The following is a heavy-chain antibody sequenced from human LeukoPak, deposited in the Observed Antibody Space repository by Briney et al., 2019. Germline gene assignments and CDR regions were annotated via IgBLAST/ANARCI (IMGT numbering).Heavy chain of an antibody. Sequence: QPGGSLRLSCAASGSTFSPLGMNWVRQAPGRGLEWVSYISSGSSTTYYADSVKGRFTISRDNAKNSLYLQVNSLRDEDTAVYYCARGRGLTLSYHYFDYWGQGTLVTVSS. CDR2: ISSGSSTT. V-gene: IGHV3-48*02. CDR1: GSTFSPLG. CDR3: ARGRGLTLSYHYFDY. D-gene: IGHD3-10*01. J-gene: IGHJ4*02.